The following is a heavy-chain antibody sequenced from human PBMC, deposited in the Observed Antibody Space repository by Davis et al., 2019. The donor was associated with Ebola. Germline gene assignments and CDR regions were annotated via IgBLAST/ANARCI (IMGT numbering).Heavy chain of an antibody. CDR2: INAGNGNT. D-gene: IGHD1-14*01. J-gene: IGHJ4*02. CDR1: GYTFTSYA. Sequence: ASVKVSCKASGYTFTSYAMHWVRQAPGQRLEWMGWINAGNGNTKYSQKFQGRVTITRDTSTSTVYMELSSLRSEDTAVYYCARVYNWNHLAYFDYWGQGTLVTVSS. V-gene: IGHV1-3*01. CDR3: ARVYNWNHLAYFDY.